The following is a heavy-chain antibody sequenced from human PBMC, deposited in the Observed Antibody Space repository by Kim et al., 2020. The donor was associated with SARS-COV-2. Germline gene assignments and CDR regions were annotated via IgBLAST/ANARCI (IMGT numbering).Heavy chain of an antibody. J-gene: IGHJ4*02. CDR1: GGSISSGGYY. Sequence: SETLSLTCTVSGGSISSGGYYWSWIRQHPGKGLEWIGYIYYSGSTYYNPSLKSRVTISVDTSKNQFSLKLSSVTAADTAVYYCARDPLSPTGFDYWGQGTLVTVSS. CDR2: IYYSGST. V-gene: IGHV4-31*03. D-gene: IGHD3-10*01. CDR3: ARDPLSPTGFDY.